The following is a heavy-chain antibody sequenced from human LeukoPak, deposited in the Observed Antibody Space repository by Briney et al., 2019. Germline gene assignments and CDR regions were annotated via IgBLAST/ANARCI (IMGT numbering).Heavy chain of an antibody. J-gene: IGHJ4*02. V-gene: IGHV4-59*08. CDR1: GGSISSYY. D-gene: IGHD7-27*01. Sequence: MTSETLSLTCTVSGGSISSYYWSWIRQPPGKGLEWIGYIYYSGSTNYNPSLKSRVTISVDTSKNQFSLKLSSVTAADTAVYYCARTLTGDNFDYWGQGTLVTVSS. CDR3: ARTLTGDNFDY. CDR2: IYYSGST.